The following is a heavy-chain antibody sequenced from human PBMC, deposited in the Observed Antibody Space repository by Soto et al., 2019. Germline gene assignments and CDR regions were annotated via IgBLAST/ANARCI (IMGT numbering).Heavy chain of an antibody. Sequence: EVQLVESGGGLVQPGGSLRLSCAASGFTFSSYSMNWVRQAPGKGLEWVSYISSSSSTIYYADSVKGRFTISRDNAKNSLYLQMNSLRAEDTAVYYCARVLQSTYYYYYYMDVWGKGTTVTVSS. D-gene: IGHD4-4*01. CDR2: ISSSSSTI. V-gene: IGHV3-48*01. CDR3: ARVLQSTYYYYYYMDV. CDR1: GFTFSSYS. J-gene: IGHJ6*03.